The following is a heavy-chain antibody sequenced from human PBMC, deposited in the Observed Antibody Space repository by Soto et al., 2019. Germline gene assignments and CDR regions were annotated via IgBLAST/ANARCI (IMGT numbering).Heavy chain of an antibody. CDR3: ALGYCSSTSCYMNWFDP. Sequence: SETLSLTCAASGGSISSSNWWSWVRQPPGKGLEWIGEIYHSGSTNYNPSLKSRVTISVDKSKNQFSLKLSSVTAADTAVYYCALGYCSSTSCYMNWFDPWGQGTLVTVSS. CDR2: IYHSGST. V-gene: IGHV4-4*02. CDR1: GGSISSSNW. D-gene: IGHD2-2*02. J-gene: IGHJ5*02.